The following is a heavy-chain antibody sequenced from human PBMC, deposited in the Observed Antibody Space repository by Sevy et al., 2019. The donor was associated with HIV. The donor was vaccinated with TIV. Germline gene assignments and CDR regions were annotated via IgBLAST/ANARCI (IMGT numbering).Heavy chain of an antibody. D-gene: IGHD2-2*02. CDR2: TSTTDLVT. V-gene: IGHV3-23*01. J-gene: IGHJ4*02. CDR3: AKDPSPSFCGSTTCYTN. Sequence: GGSLRLSCAASGFTFSSYPMTWVRQAPGKGLEWVSTTSTTDLVTYYANYGKGRFTMSKDNSNNTLYLQMNSLRAEDTAVEYCAKDPSPSFCGSTTCYTNWGQGTLVTVSS. CDR1: GFTFSSYP.